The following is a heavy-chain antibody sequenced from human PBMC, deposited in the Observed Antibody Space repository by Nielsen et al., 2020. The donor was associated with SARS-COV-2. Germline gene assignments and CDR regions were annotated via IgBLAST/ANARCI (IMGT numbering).Heavy chain of an antibody. CDR2: MNPNSGNT. J-gene: IGHJ3*02. CDR3: ARAGGSYYVPAFDI. CDR1: GYTFTSYD. D-gene: IGHD1-26*01. V-gene: IGHV1-8*01. Sequence: ASVKVSCKASGYTFTSYDINWVRQATGQGLEWMGWMNPNSGNTGNAQKFQGRVTMTRNTSISTAYMELSSLRSEDTAVYYCARAGGSYYVPAFDIWGQGTMVTVSS.